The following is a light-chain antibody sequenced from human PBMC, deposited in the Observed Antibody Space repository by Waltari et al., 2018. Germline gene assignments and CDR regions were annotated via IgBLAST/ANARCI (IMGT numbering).Light chain of an antibody. Sequence: QSALTQPASVSGSPGQSITISCSGTDSDVGAYDFVSWYQQHPGKAPHLIIYEVSNRPSAISNRFSASNSGNTASLTISGLQAEDEADYYCSSYTTSSAPGVFGTGTRVTVL. V-gene: IGLV2-14*01. CDR1: DSDVGAYDF. CDR2: EVS. J-gene: IGLJ1*01. CDR3: SSYTTSSAPGV.